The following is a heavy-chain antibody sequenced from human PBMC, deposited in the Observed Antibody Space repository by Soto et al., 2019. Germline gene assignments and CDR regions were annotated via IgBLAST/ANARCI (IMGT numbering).Heavy chain of an antibody. CDR1: GFTFNGYA. V-gene: IGHV3-23*01. CDR3: VKDQGYGGIPNHALHI. CDR2: ISGSGGAT. D-gene: IGHD4-17*01. Sequence: EVQLLESGGGLVQPGGSLRLSCAASGFTFNGYAKSWVRQAPGKGLEWVSSISGSGGATYYAESLKARFTISRDNSKNTLYLQMNSLRAEDTAVYYCVKDQGYGGIPNHALHIWGEGTMVTVSS. J-gene: IGHJ3*02.